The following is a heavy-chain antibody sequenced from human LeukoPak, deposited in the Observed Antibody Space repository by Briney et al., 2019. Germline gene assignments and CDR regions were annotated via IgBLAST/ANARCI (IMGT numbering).Heavy chain of an antibody. V-gene: IGHV1-69*04. CDR3: ARENYGDYEPHRDY. CDR1: GGTFSSYA. D-gene: IGHD4-17*01. J-gene: IGHJ4*02. Sequence: ASVKVSCKASGGTFSSYAISWVRQAPGQGLEWMGRIIPIFGIANYAQKFQGRVTITADKSTSTAYMELSSLRSEDTAVYYYARENYGDYEPHRDYWGQGTLVTVSS. CDR2: IIPIFGIA.